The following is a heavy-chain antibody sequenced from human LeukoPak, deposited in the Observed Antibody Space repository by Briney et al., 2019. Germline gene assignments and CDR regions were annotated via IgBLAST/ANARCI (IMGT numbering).Heavy chain of an antibody. CDR3: ARIIAAAGTVEYFQH. Sequence: GGSLRLSCAASGFTVSSNYMSWVRQAPGKGLEWVSVIYSGGSTYYADSVKGRFTISRDNSKNTLYLQMNSLRAEDTAVYYCARIIAAAGTVEYFQHWARAPWSPSPQ. CDR1: GFTVSSNY. CDR2: IYSGGST. V-gene: IGHV3-66*02. J-gene: IGHJ1*01. D-gene: IGHD6-13*01.